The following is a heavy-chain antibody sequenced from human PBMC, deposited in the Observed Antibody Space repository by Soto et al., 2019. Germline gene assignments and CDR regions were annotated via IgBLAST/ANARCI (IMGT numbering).Heavy chain of an antibody. D-gene: IGHD4-4*01. CDR3: ARRSPGQTTAGLNTPYYYYYYMDV. CDR2: INSDGSST. V-gene: IGHV3-74*01. J-gene: IGHJ6*03. Sequence: PGGSLRLSCAASGFTFSSYWMHWVRQAPGKGLVWVSRINSDGSSTSYADSVKGRFTISRDNAKNTLYLQMNSLRAEDTAVYYCARRSPGQTTAGLNTPYYYYYYMDVWGKGTTVTVSS. CDR1: GFTFSSYW.